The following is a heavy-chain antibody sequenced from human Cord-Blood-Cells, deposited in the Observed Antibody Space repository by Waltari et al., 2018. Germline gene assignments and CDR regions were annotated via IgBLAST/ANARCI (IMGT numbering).Heavy chain of an antibody. CDR3: ARGPSGFWSGYYGSWWFDP. V-gene: IGHV4-34*01. J-gene: IGHJ5*02. D-gene: IGHD3-3*01. CDR1: GGSFSGYY. Sequence: QVQLQQWGAGLLKPSETLSLTCAVYGGSFSGYYWSWIRQPPGKGLEWIGEINHSGSTNYKPSLKSRVTISVDTSKNQFSLKLSSVTAADTAVYYCARGPSGFWSGYYGSWWFDPWGQGTLVTVSS. CDR2: INHSGST.